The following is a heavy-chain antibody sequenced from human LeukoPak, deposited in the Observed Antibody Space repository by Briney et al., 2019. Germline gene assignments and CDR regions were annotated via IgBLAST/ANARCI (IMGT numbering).Heavy chain of an antibody. D-gene: IGHD3-22*01. V-gene: IGHV5-51*01. Sequence: GESLKISCKGSGYSFTSYWIGWVRQMPGKGLEWMGIIYPGDSDTRYSPSFQGQVTISADKSISTAYLQWSSLKASDTAMYYCARGQGYYDSSGWYFDLWGRGTLVTVSS. CDR3: ARGQGYYDSSGWYFDL. CDR2: IYPGDSDT. CDR1: GYSFTSYW. J-gene: IGHJ2*01.